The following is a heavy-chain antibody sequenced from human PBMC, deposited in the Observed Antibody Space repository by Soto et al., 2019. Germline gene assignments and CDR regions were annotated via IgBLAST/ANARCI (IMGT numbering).Heavy chain of an antibody. Sequence: GEALKISCKGTGYNFLSFWITWVRQTPGKGLEYMGRTDPSDSETDFSPSFQGHVTISTDRSTNTVFLQWNSLKASDTAMYYCARQPAYSSGWVDTWRQGTLVPVSS. CDR2: TDPSDSET. CDR1: GYNFLSFW. CDR3: ARQPAYSSGWVDT. V-gene: IGHV5-10-1*01. D-gene: IGHD6-19*01. J-gene: IGHJ5*02.